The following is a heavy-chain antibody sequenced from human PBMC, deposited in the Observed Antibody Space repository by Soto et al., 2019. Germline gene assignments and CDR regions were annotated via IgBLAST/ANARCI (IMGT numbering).Heavy chain of an antibody. CDR2: ISSSSSYI. V-gene: IGHV3-21*04. Sequence: PGGSLRLSCAASGFTFSSYSMNWVRQAPGKGLEWVSSISSSSSYIYYADSVKGRFTISRDNAKNSLYLQMNSLRADDTALYYCGYVGGYSTGDYSFDLWGQGTPVTVSS. CDR1: GFTFSSYS. CDR3: GYVGGYSTGDYSFDL. D-gene: IGHD5-18*01. J-gene: IGHJ4*02.